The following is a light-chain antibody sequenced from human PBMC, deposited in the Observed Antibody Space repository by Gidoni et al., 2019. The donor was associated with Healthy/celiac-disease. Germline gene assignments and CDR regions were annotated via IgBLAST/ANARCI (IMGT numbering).Light chain of an antibody. Sequence: EIVLTQSPGTLSLSPGERATLSCRASQSVSSTYLAWYQQKPGQAPRLLIYGASNRATGIPDRFSGSGSGTDFTLTISRLEPEDFAVYYCQQDGSSPFTFGPGTKVEI. CDR3: QQDGSSPFT. V-gene: IGKV3-20*01. CDR1: QSVSSTY. CDR2: GAS. J-gene: IGKJ3*01.